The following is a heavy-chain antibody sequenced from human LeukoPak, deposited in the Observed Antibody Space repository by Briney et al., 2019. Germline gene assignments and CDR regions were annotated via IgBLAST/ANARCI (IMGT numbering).Heavy chain of an antibody. J-gene: IGHJ4*02. CDR1: GFTFSSYS. Sequence: PGGSLRLSCAASGFTFSSYSMNWVRQAPGKGLEWVSSISSSSSYIYYADSVKGRFTISRDNATNALYLQMNSLRAEDTAVYYCARDQAPSGWYYFDYWGQGTLVTVSS. CDR3: ARDQAPSGWYYFDY. D-gene: IGHD6-19*01. CDR2: ISSSSSYI. V-gene: IGHV3-21*01.